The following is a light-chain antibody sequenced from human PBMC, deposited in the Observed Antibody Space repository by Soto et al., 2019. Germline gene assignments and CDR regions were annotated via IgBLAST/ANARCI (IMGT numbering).Light chain of an antibody. CDR3: QQSYSTPRT. CDR2: AAS. J-gene: IGKJ2*01. V-gene: IGKV1-39*01. Sequence: DLQMTQSPSSLSACVGDRVTITCRASQSISSYLNWYQQKPGKAPKLLIYAASSLQSGVPSRFSGSGSGTDFTLTISSLQPEDFATYYCQQSYSTPRTFGQGTKLEIK. CDR1: QSISSY.